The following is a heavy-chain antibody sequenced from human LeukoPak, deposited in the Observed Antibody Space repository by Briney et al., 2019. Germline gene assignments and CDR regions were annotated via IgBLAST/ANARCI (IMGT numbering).Heavy chain of an antibody. V-gene: IGHV3-23*01. CDR2: LSGSGLSK. D-gene: IGHD6-13*01. CDR1: GFTFSSYA. CDR3: AKGIYPSSSWTFDY. Sequence: QSGGSLRVSCAASGFTFSSYAMNWVRQAPGKGLQWVSALSGSGLSKYYADSVKGRFTISRDNSKNTLYLQMNSLRAEDTAIYYCAKGIYPSSSWTFDYWGQGTLVTVSS. J-gene: IGHJ4*02.